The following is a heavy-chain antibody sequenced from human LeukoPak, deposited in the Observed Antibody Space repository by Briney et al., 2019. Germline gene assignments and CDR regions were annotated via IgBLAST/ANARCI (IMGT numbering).Heavy chain of an antibody. CDR3: ATHRRGITMVRGVIPRFAY. J-gene: IGHJ4*02. V-gene: IGHV3-23*01. CDR1: GFTFSSYA. D-gene: IGHD3-10*01. Sequence: GGSLRLSCAASGFTFSSYAMSWVRQAPGKGLEWVSAISGSGGSTYYADSVKGQFTISRDNSKNTLYLQMNSLRAEDTAVYYCATHRRGITMVRGVIPRFAYWGQGTLVTVSS. CDR2: ISGSGGST.